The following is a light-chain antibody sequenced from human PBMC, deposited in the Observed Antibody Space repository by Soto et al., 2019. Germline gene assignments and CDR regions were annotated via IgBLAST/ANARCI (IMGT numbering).Light chain of an antibody. J-gene: IGKJ4*01. V-gene: IGKV3-20*01. CDR3: QQYGSSSPT. Sequence: EIVLTQSPGTLSLSPGERATLSCRASQSVSSSYLAWYQQKPGQAPRLLIYGASSRATGIPDRFSGSGSGTDFTLTISRLEPEDFAVYYCQQYGSSSPTFGGGTRGDIK. CDR1: QSVSSSY. CDR2: GAS.